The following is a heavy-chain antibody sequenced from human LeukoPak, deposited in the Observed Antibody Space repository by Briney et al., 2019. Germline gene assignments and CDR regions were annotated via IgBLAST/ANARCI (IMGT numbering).Heavy chain of an antibody. D-gene: IGHD3-10*01. CDR1: GGSFSGYY. Sequence: SETPSLTCAVYGGSFSGYYWSWIRHPPGKGLEWIGEINHSGSTNYNPSLKSRVTISVDTSKNQFSLKLSSVTAADTAVYYCASRLPYYYGSGSFYWGQGTLVTVSS. CDR2: INHSGST. CDR3: ASRLPYYYGSGSFY. J-gene: IGHJ4*02. V-gene: IGHV4-34*01.